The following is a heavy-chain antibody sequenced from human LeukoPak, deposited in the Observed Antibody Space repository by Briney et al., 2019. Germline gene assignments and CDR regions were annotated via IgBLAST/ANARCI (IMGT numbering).Heavy chain of an antibody. CDR2: ISSSSSTI. V-gene: IGHV3-48*02. D-gene: IGHD3-9*01. CDR3: ARFRTRYFDHYDAFDI. Sequence: GGSLRLSGAASGFTFSSYGMSWVRQAPGKGLEGVSYISSSSSTIYYADSVKGRFTISRDNAKNSLYLQMNSLRDEDTAVYYCARFRTRYFDHYDAFDIWGRGTMVTVSS. CDR1: GFTFSSYG. J-gene: IGHJ3*02.